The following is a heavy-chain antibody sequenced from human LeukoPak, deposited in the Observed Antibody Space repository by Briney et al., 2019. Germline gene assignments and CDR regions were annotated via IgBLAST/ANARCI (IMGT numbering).Heavy chain of an antibody. D-gene: IGHD1-26*01. V-gene: IGHV1-24*01. CDR3: ATGKGRRLYIVGTTNVLLN. Sequence: GASVKDSCKVSGYTLTELSMHWVRQAPGKGLEWMGGFDPEDGEAIYAQKFQGRVTMTEDTSTDTAYMELSSLRSEDTAVYYCATGKGRRLYIVGTTNVLLNWGQGTLVTVSS. CDR1: GYTLTELS. J-gene: IGHJ4*02. CDR2: FDPEDGEA.